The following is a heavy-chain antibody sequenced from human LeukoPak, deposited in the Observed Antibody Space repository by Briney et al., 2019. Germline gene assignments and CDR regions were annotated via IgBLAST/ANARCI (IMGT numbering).Heavy chain of an antibody. CDR2: ISDSGGNT. Sequence: PGGSLRLSCAASGFTFSSYAMTWVRQAPGKGLGWVSTISDSGGNTYYADSVAGRFPISRGNSRDTLYLQMNSLRANDTAVYFCARGGFLGPDYWGQGTLVTVSS. CDR3: ARGGFLGPDY. J-gene: IGHJ4*02. V-gene: IGHV3-23*01. D-gene: IGHD3-16*01. CDR1: GFTFSSYA.